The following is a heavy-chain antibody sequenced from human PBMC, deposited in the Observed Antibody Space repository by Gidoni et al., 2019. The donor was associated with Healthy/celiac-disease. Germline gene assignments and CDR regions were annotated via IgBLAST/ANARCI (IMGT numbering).Heavy chain of an antibody. J-gene: IGHJ4*02. Sequence: EVQLLESGGGLVQPGGSLRLSCAASGFTFSSYAMSWVRQAPGKGLGCVSAISVSGGSTYYADSVKGRFTISRDNSKNTLYLQMNSLRAEDTAVYYCAKIGDPRFRFDYWGQGTLVTVSS. D-gene: IGHD3-16*01. CDR2: ISVSGGST. CDR3: AKIGDPRFRFDY. CDR1: GFTFSSYA. V-gene: IGHV3-23*01.